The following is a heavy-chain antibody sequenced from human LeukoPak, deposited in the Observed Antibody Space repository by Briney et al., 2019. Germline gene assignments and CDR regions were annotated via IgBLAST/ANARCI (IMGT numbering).Heavy chain of an antibody. D-gene: IGHD3-10*01. V-gene: IGHV4-34*01. Sequence: GSTNYNPSLKSRVTISVDTSKNQFSLKLSSVTAADTAVYYCASGAGDPWGQGTLVTVSS. CDR2: GST. J-gene: IGHJ5*02. CDR3: ASGAGDP.